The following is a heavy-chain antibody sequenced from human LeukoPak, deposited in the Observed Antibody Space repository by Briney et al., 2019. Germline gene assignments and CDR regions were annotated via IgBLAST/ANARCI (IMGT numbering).Heavy chain of an antibody. CDR3: ARGGLAGRGYWFDP. CDR2: IDPNSGGT. CDR1: GYTFTGYY. V-gene: IGHV1-2*02. J-gene: IGHJ5*02. Sequence: ASVKVSCKASGYTFTGYYMHWVRQAPGQGLEWMGWIDPNSGGTNYAQKFKGRVTMTRDTSISTAYMELSRLRSDDTAVYYCARGGLAGRGYWFDPWGQGTLVTVSS. D-gene: IGHD1-14*01.